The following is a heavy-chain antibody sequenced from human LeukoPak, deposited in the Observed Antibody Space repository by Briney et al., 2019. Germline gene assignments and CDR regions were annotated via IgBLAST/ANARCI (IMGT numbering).Heavy chain of an antibody. CDR3: ARDLSPDSSGYYYFY. V-gene: IGHV1-46*01. CDR2: INPSGGST. CDR1: GYTFTSYG. Sequence: GASVKVSCKASGYTFTSYGISWVRQAPGQGLEWMGIINPSGGSTSYAQKFQGRVTMTRDTSTSTVYMELSSLRSEDTAVYYCARDLSPDSSGYYYFYWGQGTLVTVSS. D-gene: IGHD3-22*01. J-gene: IGHJ4*02.